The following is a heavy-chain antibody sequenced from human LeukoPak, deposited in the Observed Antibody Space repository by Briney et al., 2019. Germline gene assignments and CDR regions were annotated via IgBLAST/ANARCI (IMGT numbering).Heavy chain of an antibody. CDR2: IYSGGST. D-gene: IGHD4-11*01. V-gene: IGHV3-53*01. Sequence: GGSLRLSCAVSGFTVSSNYMSWVRQTPGKGLEWVSVIYSGGSTYYADSVKGRFTVSRDNSKNTLYLQMNSLRAEDAAVYYCARGGGDYNPFDYWGQGTLVTVSS. J-gene: IGHJ4*02. CDR3: ARGGGDYNPFDY. CDR1: GFTVSSNY.